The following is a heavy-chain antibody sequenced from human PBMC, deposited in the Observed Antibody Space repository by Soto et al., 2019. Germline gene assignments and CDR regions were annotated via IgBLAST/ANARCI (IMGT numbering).Heavy chain of an antibody. J-gene: IGHJ6*02. CDR1: GFTFSKYA. D-gene: IGHD4-4*01. V-gene: IGHV3-30*09. Sequence: LGCAACGFTFSKYAVHGFRQAPGKGLEWVAVISYDGRRKNDAESVRGRFATSRDNSKNTFYLQMNSLRGEDTAVYYCERELQYDSYGFGVWGQTTTVTASS. CDR2: ISYDGRRK. CDR3: ERELQYDSYGFGV.